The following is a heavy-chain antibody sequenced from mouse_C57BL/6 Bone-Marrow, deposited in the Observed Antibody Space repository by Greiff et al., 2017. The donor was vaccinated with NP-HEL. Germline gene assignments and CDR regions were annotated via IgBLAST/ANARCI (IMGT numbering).Heavy chain of an antibody. CDR1: GYSITSGYY. D-gene: IGHD2-1*01. CDR2: ISYDGSN. V-gene: IGHV3-6*01. J-gene: IGHJ2*01. Sequence: EVKLQESGPGLVKPSQSLSLTCSVTGYSITSGYYWNWIRQFPGNKLEWMGYISYDGSNNYNPSLKNRISITRDTSKNQFFLKLNSVTTEDTATYYCAREDGNLYFDYWGQGTTLTVSS. CDR3: AREDGNLYFDY.